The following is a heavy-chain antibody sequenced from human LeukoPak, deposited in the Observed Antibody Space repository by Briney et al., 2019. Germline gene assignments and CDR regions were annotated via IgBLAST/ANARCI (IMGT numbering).Heavy chain of an antibody. CDR1: GGTFSSYA. V-gene: IGHV1-18*01. CDR2: ISAYDGNT. J-gene: IGHJ4*02. CDR3: ARDRWGSGYYFDY. D-gene: IGHD7-27*01. Sequence: GASVKVSCKASGGTFSSYAISWVRQAPGQGLGWMGWISAYDGNTNYAQKLQGRVTMTTDTSTSTAYMELRSLRSDDTAVYYCARDRWGSGYYFDYWGQGTLVTVSS.